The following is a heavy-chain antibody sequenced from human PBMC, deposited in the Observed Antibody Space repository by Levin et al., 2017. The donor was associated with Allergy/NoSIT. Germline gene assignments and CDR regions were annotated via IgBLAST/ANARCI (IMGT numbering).Heavy chain of an antibody. J-gene: IGHJ4*02. V-gene: IGHV4-34*01. CDR3: ARARPESGYSYGYTPPPFDY. Sequence: SETLSLTCAVYGGSFSGYYWSWIRQPPGKGLEWIGEINHSGSTNYNPSLKSRVTISVDTSKNQFSLKLSSVTAADTAVYYCARARPESGYSYGYTPPPFDYWGQGTLVTVSS. D-gene: IGHD5-18*01. CDR2: INHSGST. CDR1: GGSFSGYY.